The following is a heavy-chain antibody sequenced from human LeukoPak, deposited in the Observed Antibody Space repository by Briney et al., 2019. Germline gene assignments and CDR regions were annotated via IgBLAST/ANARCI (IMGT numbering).Heavy chain of an antibody. V-gene: IGHV1-69*13. D-gene: IGHD1-26*01. CDR3: ARGTIYGSYSGGEYYYYYMDV. CDR2: IIPIFGTA. J-gene: IGHJ6*03. CDR1: GGTFSSYA. Sequence: SVKVSCKASGGTFSSYAISWVRQAPGQGLEWMGGIIPIFGTANYAQKFQGRVTITADESTSTAYMELGSLRSEDTAVYYCARGTIYGSYSGGEYYYYYMDVWGKGTTVTVSS.